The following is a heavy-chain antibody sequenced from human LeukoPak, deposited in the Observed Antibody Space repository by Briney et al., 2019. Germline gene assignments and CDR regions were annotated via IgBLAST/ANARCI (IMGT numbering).Heavy chain of an antibody. D-gene: IGHD4-11*01. CDR3: AKSSAYSNYDFNNFDY. CDR2: ISYDGSNK. V-gene: IGHV3-30*18. J-gene: IGHJ4*02. CDR1: GFTFSSYG. Sequence: GGSLRLSCAASGFTFSSYGMHWVRQAPGKGLEWVAVISYDGSNKYYADSVKGRFTISRDNSKNTLYLQMNSLRAEDTAVYYCAKSSAYSNYDFNNFDYWGQGTLVTVSS.